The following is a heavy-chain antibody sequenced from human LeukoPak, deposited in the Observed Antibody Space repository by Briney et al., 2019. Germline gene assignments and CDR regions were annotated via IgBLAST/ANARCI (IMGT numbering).Heavy chain of an antibody. J-gene: IGHJ4*02. CDR2: IYHSGST. Sequence: SETLSLTCTVSGYSISSGYYWGWIRQPPGKGLEWIGSIYHSGSTYYNPSLKRRVTISVDTSKNQFSLKLSSVTAADTAVYYCAREGYGGNPAPFDYWGQGTLVTVSS. CDR3: AREGYGGNPAPFDY. D-gene: IGHD4-23*01. CDR1: GYSISSGYY. V-gene: IGHV4-38-2*02.